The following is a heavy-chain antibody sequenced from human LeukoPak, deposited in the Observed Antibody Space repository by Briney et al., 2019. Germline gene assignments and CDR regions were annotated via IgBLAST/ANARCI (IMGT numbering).Heavy chain of an antibody. Sequence: GGSLRLSCAASAFTFRSYAMIWVRQAPGKGLEWVSGIRADGGETNHADSVKGRFTTSRDNAKNILYLQMNSLGAEDTAVYYCGRDAVLGSGSIDYWGQGVLVTVSS. J-gene: IGHJ4*02. D-gene: IGHD3-10*01. V-gene: IGHV3-23*01. CDR1: AFTFRSYA. CDR3: GRDAVLGSGSIDY. CDR2: IRADGGET.